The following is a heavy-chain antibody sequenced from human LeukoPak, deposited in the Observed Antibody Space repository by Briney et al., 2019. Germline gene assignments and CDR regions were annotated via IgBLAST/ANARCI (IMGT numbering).Heavy chain of an antibody. CDR1: GFTFSSYA. Sequence: PGGSLRLSCAAFGFTFSSYAMTWVRQAPGKGLEWVADIKGDGSETSYVDSVKGRFTISRDNAENSLYLQMNSLRAEDTALYYCAVWYVDYWGQGTLVTVSS. J-gene: IGHJ4*02. V-gene: IGHV3-7*01. CDR3: AVWYVDY. CDR2: IKGDGSET.